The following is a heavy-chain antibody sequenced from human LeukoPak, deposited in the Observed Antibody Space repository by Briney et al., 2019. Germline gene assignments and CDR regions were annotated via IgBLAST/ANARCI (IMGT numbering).Heavy chain of an antibody. CDR1: GFTFSSYS. J-gene: IGHJ6*02. CDR2: ISSSSSYI. V-gene: IGHV3-21*01. Sequence: PGGSLRLSCAASGFTFSSYSMNWVRQAPGKGLEWVSSISSSSSYIYYADSVKGRFTISRDNAKNSLYLQMNSLRAEDTAVYYCARVDEGIAAADYYYGMDVWGQGTTVTVSS. CDR3: ARVDEGIAAADYYYGMDV. D-gene: IGHD6-13*01.